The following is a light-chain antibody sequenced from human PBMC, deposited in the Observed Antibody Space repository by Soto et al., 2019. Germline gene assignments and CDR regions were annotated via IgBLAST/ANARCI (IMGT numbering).Light chain of an antibody. J-gene: IGKJ1*01. CDR1: QSVDTI. V-gene: IGKV3-15*01. CDR2: GAS. CDR3: QQYNDWPRT. Sequence: DIVMTQSPDILSVSPGERATLSCRASQSVDTISAWYQQKPGQAPRLLIYGASTRASGVPARFSGSGSGTEFTLTISSLQSEDSAIYYCQQYNDWPRTFGQGTKVEIK.